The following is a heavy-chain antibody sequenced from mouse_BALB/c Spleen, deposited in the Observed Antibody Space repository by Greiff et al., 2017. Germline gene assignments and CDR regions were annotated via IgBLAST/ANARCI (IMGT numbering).Heavy chain of an antibody. CDR1: GYTFTSYV. D-gene: IGHD1-2*01. CDR3: ASHYYGYVRYWYFDV. CDR2: INPYNDGT. V-gene: IGHV1-14*01. J-gene: IGHJ1*01. Sequence: VQLQQSGPELVKPGASVKMSCKASGYTFTSYVMPWVKQKPGQGLEWIGYINPYNDGTKYNEKFKSKVTLTVDTSSSTAYMQLSSLASEDSALYYCASHYYGYVRYWYFDVWGEGTTVTVSA.